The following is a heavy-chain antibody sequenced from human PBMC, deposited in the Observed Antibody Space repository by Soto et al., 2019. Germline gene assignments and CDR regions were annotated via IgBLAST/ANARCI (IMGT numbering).Heavy chain of an antibody. V-gene: IGHV1-18*01. J-gene: IGHJ4*02. Sequence: ASVKVSCKASGYSFTSYDVTWVRQAPGQGLEWMGWISTYNGYTNYAQNLQGRVTMTTDTSTTTVYMELRSLRSDDTAVYYCARGGSSMSSGFDFWGQGTLVTVSS. CDR1: GYSFTSYD. CDR3: ARGGSSMSSGFDF. D-gene: IGHD6-19*01. CDR2: ISTYNGYT.